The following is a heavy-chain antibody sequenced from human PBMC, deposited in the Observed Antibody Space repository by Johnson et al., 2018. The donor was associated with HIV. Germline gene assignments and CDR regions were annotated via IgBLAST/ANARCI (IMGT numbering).Heavy chain of an antibody. D-gene: IGHD6-13*01. J-gene: IGHJ3*02. CDR3: TTGQLGGASDI. V-gene: IGHV3-15*01. CDR1: GFTFSNAW. Sequence: VRLVESGGGLVNPGGSLTLSCAASGFTFSNAWMSWVRQAPGKGLEWVGRIKSKTAGGTTDYAAPVKGRFTISRDDSKNTLYLQMNSLKIEDTAVYYCTTGQLGGASDIWGQGTMVTVSS. CDR2: IKSKTAGGTT.